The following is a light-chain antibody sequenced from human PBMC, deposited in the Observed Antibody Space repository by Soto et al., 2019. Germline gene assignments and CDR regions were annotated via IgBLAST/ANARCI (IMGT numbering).Light chain of an antibody. CDR3: SSYTGSSTLYV. Sequence: QSVLTQPASVSGSPGQSITISCTGTSSDVGAYNYVSWYQQHPGKAPRLMISEVSNRPSGVSNRFSGSKSGNSASLTISGLPAEDEADYYCSSYTGSSTLYVFGTGTKLTVL. CDR1: SSDVGAYNY. V-gene: IGLV2-14*01. CDR2: EVS. J-gene: IGLJ1*01.